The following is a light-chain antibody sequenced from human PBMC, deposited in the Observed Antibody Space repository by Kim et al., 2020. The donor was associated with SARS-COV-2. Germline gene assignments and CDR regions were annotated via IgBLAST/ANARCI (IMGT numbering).Light chain of an antibody. CDR3: QAWDSSTYV. CDR1: NLWDKY. J-gene: IGLJ1*01. CDR2: QDS. Sequence: VSPGQTASITCSGDNLWDKYACWYQQKPGQSPVLVIYQDSKRPSGIPERFSGSNSGNTATLTISGTQAMDEADYYCQAWDSSTYVFGTGTKVTVL. V-gene: IGLV3-1*01.